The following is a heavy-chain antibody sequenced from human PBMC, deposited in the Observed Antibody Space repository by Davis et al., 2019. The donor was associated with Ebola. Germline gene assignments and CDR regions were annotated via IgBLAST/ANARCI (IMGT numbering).Heavy chain of an antibody. V-gene: IGHV3-74*01. D-gene: IGHD5-18*01. CDR2: INSDGSST. Sequence: HTGGSLRLSCAASGFTFSSYWMHWVRHAPGKGLVWVSRINSDGSSTSYADSVKGRFTISRDNAKNTLYLQMNSLRAEDTAVYYCARPEGRYSYGYYYYGMDVWGQGTTVTVSS. J-gene: IGHJ6*02. CDR1: GFTFSSYW. CDR3: ARPEGRYSYGYYYYGMDV.